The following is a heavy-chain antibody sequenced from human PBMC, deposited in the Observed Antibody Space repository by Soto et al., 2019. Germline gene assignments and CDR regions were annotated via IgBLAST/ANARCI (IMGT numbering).Heavy chain of an antibody. J-gene: IGHJ4*02. CDR3: ARDLAAVPRAFDY. CDR2: VYYTGTT. V-gene: IGHV4-59*01. D-gene: IGHD6-13*01. Sequence: QVQLQESGPGLLKPSETLSLTCTVSGGSISSYFYIWVRQPPGKGLELIGSVYYTGTTDYNPSLKSRVTISVDTSKTQFSLSLRSVTAADTAVYYCARDLAAVPRAFDYWGRGTLVTVSS. CDR1: GGSISSYF.